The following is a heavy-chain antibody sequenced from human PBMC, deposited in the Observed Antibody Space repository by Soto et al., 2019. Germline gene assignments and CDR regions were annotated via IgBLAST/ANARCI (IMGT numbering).Heavy chain of an antibody. D-gene: IGHD6-13*01. J-gene: IGHJ6*02. V-gene: IGHV3-11*05. Sequence: QVQLVESGGGLVKPGGSLRLSCAASGFTFSDYYMSWIRQAPGKGLEWVSYISSSSSYTNYADSVKGRFTISRDNAMNSLYLQMNSLRAEDTAVYYCARVGAAAAAYGMDVWGQGTTVTVSS. CDR1: GFTFSDYY. CDR2: ISSSSSYT. CDR3: ARVGAAAAAYGMDV.